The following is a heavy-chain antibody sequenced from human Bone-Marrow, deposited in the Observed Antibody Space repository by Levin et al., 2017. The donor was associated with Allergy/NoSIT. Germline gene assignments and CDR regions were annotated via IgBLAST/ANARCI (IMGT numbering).Heavy chain of an antibody. J-gene: IGHJ4*02. CDR3: ARDPARGYYDSSGYSGDH. CDR2: ITSSGDST. CDR1: GFTFRHYT. V-gene: IGHV3-48*02. D-gene: IGHD3-22*01. Sequence: PWGSLRLSCVASGFTFRHYTMNWVRQAPGKGLEWVSCITSSGDSTYYADSVKGRFTISRDNAKNSLYLQLNRLRDEDTAMYYCARDPARGYYDSSGYSGDHWGQGTLVTVSS.